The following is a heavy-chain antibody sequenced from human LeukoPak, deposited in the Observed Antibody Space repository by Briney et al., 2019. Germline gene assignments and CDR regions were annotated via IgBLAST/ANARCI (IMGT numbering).Heavy chain of an antibody. V-gene: IGHV3-23*01. J-gene: IGHJ4*02. CDR2: NSGSGSST. CDR1: GFTFSSYG. D-gene: IGHD2/OR15-2a*01. Sequence: PGGSLRLSCAASGFTFSSYGMSWVRQAPGKGVAWVSANSGSGSSTYYADSVKGRFTISRDNSKNILYLQMNSLRAEDTAVYYCSRDPRVGTTNHFDYWGQGTLVTVSS. CDR3: SRDPRVGTTNHFDY.